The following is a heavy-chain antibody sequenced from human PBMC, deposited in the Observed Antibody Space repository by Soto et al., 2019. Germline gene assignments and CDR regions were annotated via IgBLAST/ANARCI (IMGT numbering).Heavy chain of an antibody. Sequence: ASVKVSCKASGYTFTGYYMHWVRQAPGQGLEWMGWINPNSGGTNYAQKFQGWVTMTRDTSISTAYMELSRLRSDDTAVYYCARAAYSLHPGPLGYCSGGSCPEIPLFDPWGQGTLVTVSS. CDR3: ARAAYSLHPGPLGYCSGGSCPEIPLFDP. V-gene: IGHV1-2*04. J-gene: IGHJ5*02. D-gene: IGHD2-15*01. CDR1: GYTFTGYY. CDR2: INPNSGGT.